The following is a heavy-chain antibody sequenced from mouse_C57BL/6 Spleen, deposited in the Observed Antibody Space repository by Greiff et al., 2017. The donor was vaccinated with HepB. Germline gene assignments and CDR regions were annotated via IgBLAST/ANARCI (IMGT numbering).Heavy chain of an antibody. CDR3: ARKGLSWYFDV. Sequence: VKLMESGPGLVAPSQSLSITCTVSGFSLTSYAIRWVRQPPGKGLEWLGVIWTGGGANYNSALKSRLSISNDNAKSQVFLKMNRLQTDDTARYYCARKGLSWYFDVWGTGTTVTVSS. V-gene: IGHV2-9-1*01. D-gene: IGHD1-1*02. CDR2: IWTGGGA. CDR1: GFSLTSYA. J-gene: IGHJ1*03.